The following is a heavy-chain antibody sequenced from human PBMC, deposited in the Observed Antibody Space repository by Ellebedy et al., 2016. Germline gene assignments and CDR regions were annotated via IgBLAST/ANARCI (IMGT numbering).Heavy chain of an antibody. J-gene: IGHJ4*02. V-gene: IGHV4-4*07. Sequence: SETLSLTCTVSGGSISDYFWSWIRQPAGKGLEWIGRIVSSGSTNYNPSLKSRVSISVETSNEQFSLNLNSVTAADTAVYYCARGVTPHFDYWGQGILVTVSS. CDR1: GGSISDYF. D-gene: IGHD2-21*02. CDR2: IVSSGST. CDR3: ARGVTPHFDY.